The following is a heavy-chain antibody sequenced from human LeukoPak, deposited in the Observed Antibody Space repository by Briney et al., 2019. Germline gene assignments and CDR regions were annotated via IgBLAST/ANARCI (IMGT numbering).Heavy chain of an antibody. V-gene: IGHV4-59*08. J-gene: IGHJ4*02. CDR3: ARQNYGRFGELLLW. CDR2: IYYSGST. Sequence: SETLSLTCTVSGGSISSYYWSWIRQPPGKGLEWIGYIYYSGSTNYNPSLKSRVTISVDTSKNQFSLKLSSVTAADTAVYCCARQNYGRFGELLLWWGQGTLVTVSS. D-gene: IGHD3-10*01. CDR1: GGSISSYY.